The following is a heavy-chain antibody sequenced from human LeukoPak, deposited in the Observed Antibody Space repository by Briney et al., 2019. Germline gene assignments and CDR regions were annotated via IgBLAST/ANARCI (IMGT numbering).Heavy chain of an antibody. D-gene: IGHD3-3*01. V-gene: IGHV1-8*03. J-gene: IGHJ4*02. CDR2: MNPNSGNT. CDR1: GYTFTSYD. Sequence: ASVKVSCKASGYTFTSYDINWLRQATGQGLEWMGWMNPNSGNTGYAQKFQGRVTITRNTSISTAYVELSSLRSEDTAVYYCARIGLSGYLYYFDYWGQGTLVTVSS. CDR3: ARIGLSGYLYYFDY.